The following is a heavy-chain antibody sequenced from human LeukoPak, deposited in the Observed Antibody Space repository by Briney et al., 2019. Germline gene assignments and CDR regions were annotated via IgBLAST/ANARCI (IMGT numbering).Heavy chain of an antibody. Sequence: GSLRLSCAASGFTFSTYAMNWVRQTPEKGLEWVSYISYNSDTTHYADSVEGRFTISRDNAKNSLYLQMNSLRAEDTGVYYCTRSGDGAFDNWGPGTMVTVSP. CDR1: GFTFSTYA. D-gene: IGHD3-10*01. V-gene: IGHV3-48*01. CDR3: TRSGDGAFDN. J-gene: IGHJ3*02. CDR2: ISYNSDTT.